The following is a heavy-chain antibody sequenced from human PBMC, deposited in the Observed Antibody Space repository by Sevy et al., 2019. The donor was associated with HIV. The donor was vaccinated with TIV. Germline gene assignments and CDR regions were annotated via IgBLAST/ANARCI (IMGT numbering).Heavy chain of an antibody. CDR2: ISGSGGST. CDR3: AQGYGSGSPPDY. V-gene: IGHV3-23*01. CDR1: GFTFNSYA. J-gene: IGHJ4*02. D-gene: IGHD3-10*01. Sequence: GGSLRLSCAASGFTFNSYAMSWVRQAPGKGLEWVSRISGSGGSTYYADSVKGRFTISRDNSKKTVDLEMNSLRGEDTAVYYCAQGYGSGSPPDYWGQGILVTVSS.